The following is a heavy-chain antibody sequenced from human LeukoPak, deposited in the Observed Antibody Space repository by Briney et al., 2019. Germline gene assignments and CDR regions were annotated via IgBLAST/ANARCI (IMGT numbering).Heavy chain of an antibody. CDR2: IYTSGST. V-gene: IGHV4-4*09. Sequence: SETLSLTCTVSGGSISSYYWSWIRQPPGKGLEWIGYIYTSGSTNYNPCLKSRVTISVDTSKNQFSLKLSSVTAADTAVYYCARHEQGSGAFDIWGQGTMVTVSS. J-gene: IGHJ3*02. CDR3: ARHEQGSGAFDI. D-gene: IGHD1/OR15-1a*01. CDR1: GGSISSYY.